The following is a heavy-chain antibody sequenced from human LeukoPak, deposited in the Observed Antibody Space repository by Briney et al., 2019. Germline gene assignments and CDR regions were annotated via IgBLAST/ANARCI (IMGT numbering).Heavy chain of an antibody. CDR3: AREKLRYYGSGSYANWFDP. D-gene: IGHD3-10*01. V-gene: IGHV4-34*01. J-gene: IGHJ5*02. CDR1: GGSFSGYY. CDR2: INHSGST. Sequence: SETLSLTCAVYGGSFSGYYWSWIRQPPGKGLEWVGEINHSGSTNYNPSLKSRVTISVDTSKDKFSLKLTSVTAADTAVYDCAREKLRYYGSGSYANWFDPWGQGTLVTVSS.